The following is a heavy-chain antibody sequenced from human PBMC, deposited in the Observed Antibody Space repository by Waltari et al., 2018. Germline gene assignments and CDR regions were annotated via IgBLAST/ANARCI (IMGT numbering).Heavy chain of an antibody. D-gene: IGHD6-6*01. V-gene: IGHV4-61*02. J-gene: IGHJ4*02. CDR1: GGSISRGSYY. Sequence: QVQLQESGPGLVKPSQTLSLTCTVSGGSISRGSYYWSWIRQPAGKGLEWIGRIYTSGSTNYNPSLKSRVTISVDTSKNQFSLKLSSVTAADTAVYYCARAIAARPGGYYFDYWGQGTLVTVSS. CDR3: ARAIAARPGGYYFDY. CDR2: IYTSGST.